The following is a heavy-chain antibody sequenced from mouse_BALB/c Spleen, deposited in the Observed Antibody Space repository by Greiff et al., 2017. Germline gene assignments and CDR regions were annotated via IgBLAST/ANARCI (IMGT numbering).Heavy chain of an antibody. Sequence: VQLQESGAELAKPGASVKMSCKASGYTFTSYWMHWVKQRPGQGLEWIGYINPSTGYTEYNQKFKDKATLTADKSSSTAYMQLSSLTSEDSAVYYCARPLLRLQGFDYWGQGTTLTVSS. D-gene: IGHD1-2*01. CDR2: INPSTGYT. CDR1: GYTFTSYW. CDR3: ARPLLRLQGFDY. V-gene: IGHV1-7*01. J-gene: IGHJ2*01.